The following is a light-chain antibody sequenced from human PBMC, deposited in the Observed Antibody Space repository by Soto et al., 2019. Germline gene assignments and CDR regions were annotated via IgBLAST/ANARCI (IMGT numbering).Light chain of an antibody. Sequence: QSVLTQRPSASGSPGQSVTISCTGTSSDVGGYNYVSWYQQHPGKAPKLMIYEVSKRPSGAPDRFSGSKSGNTASLTVSGLQAEDEAYYDCSSYVGSTYCFVTGTKVTVL. V-gene: IGLV2-8*01. CDR2: EVS. J-gene: IGLJ1*01. CDR1: SSDVGGYNY. CDR3: SSYVGSTYC.